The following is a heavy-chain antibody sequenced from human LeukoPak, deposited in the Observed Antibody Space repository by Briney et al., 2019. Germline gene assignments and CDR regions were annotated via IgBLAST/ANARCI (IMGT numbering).Heavy chain of an antibody. Sequence: SETLSLTCTVSGGSISSISYYWRWIRQPPGKGLEWIGSIYYSGSTYYNPSLKSGVTISVDTSKNQYSLKLSSVTAADTAVYYWARGQILEKTPFDYWGQGTLVTVSS. CDR3: ARGQILEKTPFDY. CDR1: GGSISSISYY. D-gene: IGHD2/OR15-2a*01. CDR2: IYYSGST. J-gene: IGHJ4*02. V-gene: IGHV4-39*07.